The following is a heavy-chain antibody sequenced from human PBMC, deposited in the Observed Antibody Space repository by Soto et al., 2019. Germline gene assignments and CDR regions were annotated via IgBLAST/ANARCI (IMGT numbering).Heavy chain of an antibody. J-gene: IGHJ4*02. D-gene: IGHD2-2*01. V-gene: IGHV3-30-3*01. CDR1: GFTFSSYA. CDR2: ISYDGSNK. Sequence: PGGSLRLSCAASGFTFSSYAMHWVRQAPGKGLEWVAVISYDGSNKYYAGSVKGRFTISRDNSKNTLYLQMNSLRAEDTAVYYCARDVRYCSSTSCYWGQGTLVTVSS. CDR3: ARDVRYCSSTSCY.